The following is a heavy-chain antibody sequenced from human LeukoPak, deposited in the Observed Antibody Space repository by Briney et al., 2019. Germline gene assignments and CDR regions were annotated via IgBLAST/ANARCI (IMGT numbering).Heavy chain of an antibody. Sequence: GESLKISCTASGFTFGEYAMSWVRQAPGKGLEWVGFIRIKGYSGTTEYAASVKGRFSTSRDDSKSIAYLQMNSLKTEDTAVYYCTRDSAGIVVVSDYWGQGTLVTVFS. D-gene: IGHD3-22*01. CDR3: TRDSAGIVVVSDY. CDR2: IRIKGYSGTT. V-gene: IGHV3-49*04. CDR1: GFTFGEYA. J-gene: IGHJ4*02.